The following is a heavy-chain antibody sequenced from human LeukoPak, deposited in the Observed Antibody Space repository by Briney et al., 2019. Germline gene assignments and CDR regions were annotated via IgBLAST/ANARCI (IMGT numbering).Heavy chain of an antibody. Sequence: GGSLRLSCAGSGFTFSSYAMSWVRQAPGKGLEWVSTISGSGGAGTYYADSVKGRFTVSRDNSRNTLYLPMNSLRAEDTAVYYCVKDRGGSPSYGMDVWGQGTTVTVSS. CDR2: ISGSGGAGT. V-gene: IGHV3-23*01. D-gene: IGHD1-26*01. CDR3: VKDRGGSPSYGMDV. CDR1: GFTFSSYA. J-gene: IGHJ6*02.